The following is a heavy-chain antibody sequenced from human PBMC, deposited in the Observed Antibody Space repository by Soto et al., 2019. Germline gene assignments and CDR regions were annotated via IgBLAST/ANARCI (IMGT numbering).Heavy chain of an antibody. Sequence: GGSLRLSCAASGFTFGDYYMSWIRQAPGKGLEWVSYISSSSSYTNYADSVKGRFTISRDNAKNSLYLQMNSLRAEDTAVYYCAASYSSGWPFDYWGQGTLVTVSS. V-gene: IGHV3-11*03. CDR1: GFTFGDYY. D-gene: IGHD6-19*01. CDR2: ISSSSSYT. CDR3: AASYSSGWPFDY. J-gene: IGHJ4*02.